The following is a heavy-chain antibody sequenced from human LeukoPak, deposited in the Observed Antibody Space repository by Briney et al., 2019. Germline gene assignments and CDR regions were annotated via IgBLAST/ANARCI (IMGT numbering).Heavy chain of an antibody. V-gene: IGHV3-11*01. CDR1: GFTFSDYY. D-gene: IGHD6-6*01. CDR2: ISSSGSTI. Sequence: PGGSLRLSCAASGFTFSDYYMSWIRQAPGKGLEWVSYISSSGSTIYYADSVKGRFTISRDNAKNSLYLQMNSLRAEDTAVYYCARDSPRGIAACPDYYYMDVWGKGTTVTVSS. J-gene: IGHJ6*03. CDR3: ARDSPRGIAACPDYYYMDV.